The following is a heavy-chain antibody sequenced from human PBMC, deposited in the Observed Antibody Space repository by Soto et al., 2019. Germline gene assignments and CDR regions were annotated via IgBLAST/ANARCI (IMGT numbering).Heavy chain of an antibody. D-gene: IGHD3-22*01. V-gene: IGHV4-31*03. J-gene: IGHJ4*02. Sequence: SETLSLTCTVSGGSISSSSCHWGWIRQHPGKGLEWIGYIYYSGSTYYNPSLKSRVTISVDTSKNQFSLKLSSVTAADTAVYYCARVKVPYDSSGYTVDYWGQGTLVTVSS. CDR3: ARVKVPYDSSGYTVDY. CDR2: IYYSGST. CDR1: GGSISSSSCH.